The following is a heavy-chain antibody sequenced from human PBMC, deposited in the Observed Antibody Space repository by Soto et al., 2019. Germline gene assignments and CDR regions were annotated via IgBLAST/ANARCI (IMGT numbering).Heavy chain of an antibody. CDR2: IFSNDEK. Sequence: GSGPTLVNPTETLTLTCTVSGFSLSNARMGVSWIRQPPGKALEWLAHIFSNDEKSYSTSLKSRLTISKDTSKSQVVLTMTNMDPVDTATYYCARIVLDHSYSSSWYVDYWGQGTLVTVSS. D-gene: IGHD6-13*01. CDR1: GFSLSNARMG. V-gene: IGHV2-26*01. J-gene: IGHJ4*02. CDR3: ARIVLDHSYSSSWYVDY.